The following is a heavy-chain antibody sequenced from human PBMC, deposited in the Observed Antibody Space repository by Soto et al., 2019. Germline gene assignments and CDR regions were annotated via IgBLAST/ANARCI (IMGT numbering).Heavy chain of an antibody. D-gene: IGHD2-21*01. CDR2: SKPATGTA. CDR1: GYPVTGYY. CDR3: AAGCLVAEASGADFDM. Sequence: QLHLVQSGAVVQKPGASVTVSCSASGYPVTGYYMHWVRKSPGRGHEWVGGSKPATGTAKCTQTFQGGVTVTGGMSTSTVYTEMGGHTSKDTPGFYGAAGCLVAEASGADFDMWGQGSLVTVSS. V-gene: IGHV1-46*01. J-gene: IGHJ3*02.